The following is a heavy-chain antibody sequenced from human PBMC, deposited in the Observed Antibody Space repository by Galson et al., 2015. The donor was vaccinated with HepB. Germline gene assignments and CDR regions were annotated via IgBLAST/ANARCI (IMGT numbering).Heavy chain of an antibody. V-gene: IGHV1-46*01. D-gene: IGHD2-15*01. CDR3: AREVVVAATPGWFDP. CDR2: INPSGGST. Sequence: SVKVSCKASGYTFTSYYMHWVRQAPGQGLEWMGIINPSGGSTSYAQKFQGRVTMTRDTSTSTVYMELSSLRSEDTAVYYCAREVVVAATPGWFDPWGQGTLVTVSS. J-gene: IGHJ5*02. CDR1: GYTFTSYY.